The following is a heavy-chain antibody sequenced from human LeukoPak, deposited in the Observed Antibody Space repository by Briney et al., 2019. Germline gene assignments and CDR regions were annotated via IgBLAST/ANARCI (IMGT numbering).Heavy chain of an antibody. CDR2: IYYSGST. D-gene: IGHD2-15*01. Sequence: SETLSLTCTVSGYSISSSSYYWGWIRQPPGKGLEWIGSIYYSGSTNYNPSLKSRVTISVDTSKNQFSLKLSSVTAADTAVYYCARVPPSNCSGGSCWGPHAFDIWGQGTMVTVSS. J-gene: IGHJ3*02. CDR1: GYSISSSSYY. CDR3: ARVPPSNCSGGSCWGPHAFDI. V-gene: IGHV4-39*07.